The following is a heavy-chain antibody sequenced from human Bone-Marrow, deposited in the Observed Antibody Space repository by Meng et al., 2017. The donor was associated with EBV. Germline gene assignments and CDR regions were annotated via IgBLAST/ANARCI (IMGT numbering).Heavy chain of an antibody. D-gene: IGHD6-19*01. CDR2: IYYNGST. CDR3: ARGGAVAGTFDY. Sequence: QVQLQESGPGLVNFSQTLSLTCAVSGASISSGGYYWSWIRQPPGKGLEWIGYIYYNGSTFYNPSLKSRLTISVDTSKNQFSLKLSSVTAADTAFYYCARGGAVAGTFDYWGQGTLVTVSS. CDR1: GASISSGGYY. V-gene: IGHV4-30-4*01. J-gene: IGHJ4*02.